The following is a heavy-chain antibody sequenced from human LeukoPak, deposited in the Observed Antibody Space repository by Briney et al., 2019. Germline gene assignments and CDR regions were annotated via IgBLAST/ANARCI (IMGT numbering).Heavy chain of an antibody. D-gene: IGHD3-3*01. Sequence: GGSLRLSCAASGSTFSSYAMSWVRQAPGKGLEWVSAISGSGGSTYYADSVKGRFTISRDNSKNTLYLQMNSLRAEDTAVYYCAKGDDFWSGYYTSDAFDIWGQGTMVTVSS. CDR1: GSTFSSYA. CDR2: ISGSGGST. V-gene: IGHV3-23*01. CDR3: AKGDDFWSGYYTSDAFDI. J-gene: IGHJ3*02.